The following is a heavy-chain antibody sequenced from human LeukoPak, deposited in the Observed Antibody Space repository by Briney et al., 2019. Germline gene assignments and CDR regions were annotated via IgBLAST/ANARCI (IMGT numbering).Heavy chain of an antibody. V-gene: IGHV1-18*01. J-gene: IGHJ4*02. Sequence: ASVKVSCKASGYTFTSYGISWVRQAPGQGLEWMGWISAYNGNTNYAQKLQGRVTMTTDTSTSTAYMELRSLRSDDTAVYYCAREHRLRGRYYGSGSYPAYWGQGTLVTVSS. CDR3: AREHRLRGRYYGSGSYPAY. CDR2: ISAYNGNT. D-gene: IGHD3-10*01. CDR1: GYTFTSYG.